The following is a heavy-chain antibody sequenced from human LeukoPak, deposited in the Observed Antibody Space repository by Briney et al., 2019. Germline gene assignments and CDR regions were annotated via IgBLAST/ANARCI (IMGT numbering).Heavy chain of an antibody. CDR3: ASCHGDYLNWFDP. J-gene: IGHJ5*02. CDR1: GFXFSSYA. V-gene: IGHV3-23*01. CDR2: ISGSGGST. D-gene: IGHD4-17*01. Sequence: GGSLRLSCEASGFXFSSYAISWVRQAPGKGLEWVSAISGSGGSTYYADSVKGRFTISRDNSKNTLYLQMNSLRAEDTAVYYCASCHGDYLNWFDPWGQGTLVTVSS.